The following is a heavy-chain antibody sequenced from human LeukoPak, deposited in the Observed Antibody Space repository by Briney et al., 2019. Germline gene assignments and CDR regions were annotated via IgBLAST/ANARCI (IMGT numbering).Heavy chain of an antibody. V-gene: IGHV3-7*01. CDR2: IKQDGSEK. D-gene: IGHD6-19*01. J-gene: IGHJ4*02. CDR3: ARDPRVFSSGWYY. Sequence: GGSLRLSCAASGFTFSSYWMSWVRQAPGKGLEWVANIKQDGSEKYYVDSVKGRFTISRDNAKNSLYLQMNSLGAEDTAVYYCARDPRVFSSGWYYWGQGTLVTVSS. CDR1: GFTFSSYW.